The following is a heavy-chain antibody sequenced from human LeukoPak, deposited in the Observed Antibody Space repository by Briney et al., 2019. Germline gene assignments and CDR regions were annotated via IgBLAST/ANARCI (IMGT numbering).Heavy chain of an antibody. J-gene: IGHJ4*02. CDR2: INPNSGGT. CDR3: ARDPAEAIAAAVIEYYFDY. Sequence: ASVKVSCKASGYTFTGYYMHWVRQAPGQGLEWMGWINPNSGGTNYAQKFQGRVTMTRDTSISTAYMELSRLRSDDTAVYYCARDPAEAIAAAVIEYYFDYWGQGTLVTVSS. V-gene: IGHV1-2*02. CDR1: GYTFTGYY. D-gene: IGHD6-13*01.